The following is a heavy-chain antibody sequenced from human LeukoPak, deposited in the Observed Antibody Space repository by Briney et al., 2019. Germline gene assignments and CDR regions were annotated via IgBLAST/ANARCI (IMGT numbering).Heavy chain of an antibody. CDR1: GYTFTDYY. J-gene: IGHJ4*02. CDR3: AKWASSSQN. CDR2: MNPNRGDT. Sequence: ASVKVSCKASGYTFTDYYIHWVRQAPGQGLEWMAWMNPNRGDTTYAQKFQGRVTMTRDTSISTAYMELSRLRSDDTAVYYCAKWASSSQNWGQGTLVTVSS. V-gene: IGHV1-2*02. D-gene: IGHD6-13*01.